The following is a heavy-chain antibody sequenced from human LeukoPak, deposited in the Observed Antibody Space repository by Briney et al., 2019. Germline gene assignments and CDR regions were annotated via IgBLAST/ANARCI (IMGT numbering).Heavy chain of an antibody. CDR2: ISSSGSAI. CDR3: ATYGQTTVTLWY. V-gene: IGHV3-48*03. CDR1: GFTFSSYE. D-gene: IGHD4-17*01. J-gene: IGHJ4*02. Sequence: GGSLRLSCAASGFTFSSYEMNWVRQAPGKGLEWVSYISSSGSAIYYADSVKGRFTISRDNAKNSLYLQMNSLRAEDTAVYYCATYGQTTVTLWYWGQGTLVTVSS.